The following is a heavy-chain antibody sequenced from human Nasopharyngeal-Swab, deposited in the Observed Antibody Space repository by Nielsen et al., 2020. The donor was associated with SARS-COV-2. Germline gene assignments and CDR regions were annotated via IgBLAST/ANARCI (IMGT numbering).Heavy chain of an antibody. CDR2: INWDSSYI. CDR3: VRGTIVGAAGYDY. Sequence: GESLKISCAGSGFTFSSYSMNWVRQAPGKGLECISSINWDSSYIYHADSVKGRFTISRDNAKNSLYLQMTGLRAEDTAVYYCVRGTIVGAAGYDYWGQGTLLTVSS. D-gene: IGHD1-26*01. CDR1: GFTFSSYS. J-gene: IGHJ4*02. V-gene: IGHV3-21*01.